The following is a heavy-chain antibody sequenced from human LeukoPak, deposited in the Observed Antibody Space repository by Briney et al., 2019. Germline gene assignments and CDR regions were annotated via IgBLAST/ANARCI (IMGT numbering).Heavy chain of an antibody. CDR2: INHSGST. Sequence: PSETLSLTCAVYGGSFSGYYWSWIRQPPGKGLEWLGEINHSGSTNYNPSLKSRVTISVDTSKNQFSLKLSSVTAADTAVYYCARGLDYVWGSYRRKRFDYWGQGTLVTVSS. CDR3: ARGLDYVWGSYRRKRFDY. CDR1: GGSFSGYY. J-gene: IGHJ4*02. D-gene: IGHD3-16*02. V-gene: IGHV4-34*01.